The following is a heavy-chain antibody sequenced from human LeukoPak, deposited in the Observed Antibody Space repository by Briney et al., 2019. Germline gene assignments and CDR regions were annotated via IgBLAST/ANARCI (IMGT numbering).Heavy chain of an antibody. J-gene: IGHJ5*02. V-gene: IGHV3-21*01. Sequence: PGGSLRLSCAASGFTFSSYSMNWVRQAPGKGLEWVSSISSSSSYIYYADSVKGRFTISRDNAKNSLYLQMNSLRAEDTAVYYCAREPYYYDSSGYRSWFDPWGQGTLVTVSS. CDR3: AREPYYYDSSGYRSWFDP. CDR1: GFTFSSYS. D-gene: IGHD3-22*01. CDR2: ISSSSSYI.